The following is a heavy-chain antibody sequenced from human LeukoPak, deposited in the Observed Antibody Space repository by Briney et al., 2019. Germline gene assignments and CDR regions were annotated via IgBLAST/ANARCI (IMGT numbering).Heavy chain of an antibody. J-gene: IGHJ4*02. CDR1: GGSMRGLY. D-gene: IGHD3-10*01. V-gene: IGHV4-59*01. Sequence: SETLSLTCTVSGGSMRGLYLSWIRQSPGMGLEWIGYIYYSGNTNYNPSLKSRVTIPLDTSRSQSSLKLTSVTAADTAVYYCARRPGYYFDYWGQGILVTVSS. CDR3: ARRPGYYFDY. CDR2: IYYSGNT.